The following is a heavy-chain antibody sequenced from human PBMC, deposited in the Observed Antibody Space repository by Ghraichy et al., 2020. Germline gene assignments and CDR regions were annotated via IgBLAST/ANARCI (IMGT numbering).Heavy chain of an antibody. CDR3: AAGSADYSDSSGYYS. D-gene: IGHD3-22*01. CDR2: IIVDSGNT. J-gene: IGHJ5*02. V-gene: IGHV1-58*02. CDR1: GFTFTNSA. Sequence: SVKVSCKASGFTFTNSAIQWVRQARGQRLEWIGWIIVDSGNTNYAQKFQERVTITRDMSTSTAYMELSSLKSDDTAVYYCAAGSADYSDSSGYYSWGQGPLVTVSS.